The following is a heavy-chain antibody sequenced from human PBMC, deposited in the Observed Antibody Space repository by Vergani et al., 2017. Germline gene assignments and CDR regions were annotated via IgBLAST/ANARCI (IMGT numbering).Heavy chain of an antibody. J-gene: IGHJ4*02. CDR3: AKDLRGDILTGYYLDY. CDR1: GFTFSSYS. V-gene: IGHV3-30*18. CDR2: ISYDGSNK. Sequence: VQLVESGGGLVQPGGSLRLSCAASGFTFSSYSMNWVRQAPGKGLEWVAVISYDGSNKHYADSVKGRFTISRDNSKNTLYLQMNSLRAEDTAVYYCAKDLRGDILTGYYLDYWGQGSLVTVSS. D-gene: IGHD3-9*01.